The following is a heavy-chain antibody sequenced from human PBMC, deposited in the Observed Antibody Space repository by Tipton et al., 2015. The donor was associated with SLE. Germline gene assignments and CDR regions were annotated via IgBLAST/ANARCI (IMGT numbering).Heavy chain of an antibody. CDR1: GGSISSHY. CDR3: ARYGIRSGQDI. Sequence: TLSLTCTVSGGSISSHYWSWIRQPPGKGLEWIGYIYYSGSTNYNPYLKSLVTISVDTSKNQFSLKLSSVTAADTAVYYCARYGIRSGQDIWGQGTMVTVSS. D-gene: IGHD3-3*01. V-gene: IGHV4-59*11. CDR2: IYYSGST. J-gene: IGHJ3*02.